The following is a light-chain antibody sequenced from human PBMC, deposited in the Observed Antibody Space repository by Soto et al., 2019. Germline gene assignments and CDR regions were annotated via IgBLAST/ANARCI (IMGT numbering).Light chain of an antibody. Sequence: DVVMTQSPLSLPVTLGQPASISCRSSRSLVYSDGNAYLNWFQQRPGQSPRRLIYKASNRESGVPNRLRGSGSCPAFKAEFNSLEAEDVGVSYCMQATHSPSTFGRGT. J-gene: IGKJ1*01. CDR3: MQATHSPST. CDR2: KAS. CDR1: RSLVYSDGNAY. V-gene: IGKV2-30*01.